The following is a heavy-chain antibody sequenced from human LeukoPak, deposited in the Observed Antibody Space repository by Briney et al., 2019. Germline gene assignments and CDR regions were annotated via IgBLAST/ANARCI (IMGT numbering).Heavy chain of an antibody. V-gene: IGHV3-9*01. CDR2: ITWISDRI. CDR1: GFTFNDYA. D-gene: IGHD3-10*01. CDR3: VKDVEAYYGSGSYVDY. J-gene: IGHJ4*02. Sequence: PGGSLRLSCAAFGFTFNDYAMHWVRQAPGKGLEWVSGITWISDRIDYADSVKGRFTISRDNAKNSLYLQMNSLRPEDTALYFCVKDVEAYYGSGSYVDYWGQGTLVTVSA.